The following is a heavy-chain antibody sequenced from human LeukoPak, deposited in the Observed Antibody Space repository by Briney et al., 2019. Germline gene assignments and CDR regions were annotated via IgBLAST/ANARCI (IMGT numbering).Heavy chain of an antibody. D-gene: IGHD6-13*01. V-gene: IGHV1-18*01. Sequence: ASVKVSCKASGYTFTSYGISWVRQAPGQGLEWMGWISAYNGNTNYAQKLQGRVTITADKSTSTAYMELSSLRSEDTAVYYCARGKAMVIAAAGTPFDYWGQGTLVTVSS. CDR2: ISAYNGNT. J-gene: IGHJ4*02. CDR1: GYTFTSYG. CDR3: ARGKAMVIAAAGTPFDY.